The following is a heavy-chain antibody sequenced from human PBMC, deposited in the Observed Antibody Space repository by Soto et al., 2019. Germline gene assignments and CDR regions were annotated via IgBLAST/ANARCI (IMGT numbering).Heavy chain of an antibody. V-gene: IGHV3-15*01. D-gene: IGHD3-3*01. CDR2: IKSKTDGGTT. CDR3: TTVEWFQAFDI. Sequence: GGSLTLSCASSGFPFSNALMSWVRPAPGKGLEWIGRIKSKTDGGTTDYAAPVKGRFTISRDDSKNTLYLQMNSLKTEDTAVYYCTTVEWFQAFDIWDQGTMVTVSS. J-gene: IGHJ3*02. CDR1: GFPFSNAL.